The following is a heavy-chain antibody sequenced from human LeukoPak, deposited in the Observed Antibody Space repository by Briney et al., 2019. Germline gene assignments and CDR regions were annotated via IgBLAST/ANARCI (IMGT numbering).Heavy chain of an antibody. CDR2: IIPIFGTA. J-gene: IGHJ6*03. D-gene: IGHD2-2*01. CDR3: ARAVIPGAITHYMDV. V-gene: IGHV1-69*13. Sequence: SVKVSCKASGGTFSNYAINWVRQAPGQGLEWMGGIIPIFGTANYAQKFQGGVTITADESTSTAYMELSSLRSEDTAVYYCARAVIPGAITHYMDVWGKGTTVTVSS. CDR1: GGTFSNYA.